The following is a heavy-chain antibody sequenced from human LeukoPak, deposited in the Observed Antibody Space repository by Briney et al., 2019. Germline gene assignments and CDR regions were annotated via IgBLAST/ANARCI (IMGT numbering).Heavy chain of an antibody. V-gene: IGHV4-38-2*02. CDR3: ARGSTSYPYYFDY. D-gene: IGHD2-2*01. J-gene: IGHJ4*02. CDR1: GYSISSGYY. CDR2: IYHSGTT. Sequence: SETLSLTCTVSGYSISSGYYWTWIRQPPGKGLAWIGTIYHSGTTYYNPSLKSRVTISVDTSKNQFSLKLSSVTAADTAVYYCARGSTSYPYYFDYWGQGTLVTVSS.